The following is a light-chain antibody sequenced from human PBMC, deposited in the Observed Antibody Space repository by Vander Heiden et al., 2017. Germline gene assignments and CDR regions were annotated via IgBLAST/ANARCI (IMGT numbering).Light chain of an antibody. Sequence: SYEVTQPLSVSVALGQTARITCGGHNIGLKNVHWYQQKPGQAPVLVIYTDTSRPSGIPERCSGSNSGNTATLTISRAQAGDEADYYCHVWDSSTEVFGTGTKVTVL. CDR3: HVWDSSTEV. CDR2: TDT. J-gene: IGLJ1*01. V-gene: IGLV3-9*01. CDR1: NIGLKN.